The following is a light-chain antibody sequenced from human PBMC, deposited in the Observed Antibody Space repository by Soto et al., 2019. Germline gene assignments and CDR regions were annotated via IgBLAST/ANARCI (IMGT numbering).Light chain of an antibody. Sequence: EKVLTQSPGTLSLTQGERATLSCRASQSVSSSYLAWYQQKPGQAPRLLIYGASSRATGIPDRFSGSGSGTDFTLTISRLEPEDFAVYYCQQYGSPSWTFGQGTKVDIK. CDR2: GAS. J-gene: IGKJ1*01. CDR3: QQYGSPSWT. CDR1: QSVSSSY. V-gene: IGKV3-20*01.